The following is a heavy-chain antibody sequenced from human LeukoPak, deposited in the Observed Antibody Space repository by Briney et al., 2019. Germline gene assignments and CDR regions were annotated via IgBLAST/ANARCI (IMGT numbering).Heavy chain of an antibody. CDR1: GFTVSSNY. D-gene: IGHD3-10*01. Sequence: GGSLRLSCAASGFTVSSNYMTWVRLAPGRGPEWVSDISSSSDTIYYADSVKGRFTISRDNARNSLFLQMDSLRAGDTAVYYCARDRAGVNRYFDYWGQGTLVTVSS. CDR3: ARDRAGVNRYFDY. V-gene: IGHV3-48*01. CDR2: ISSSSDTI. J-gene: IGHJ4*02.